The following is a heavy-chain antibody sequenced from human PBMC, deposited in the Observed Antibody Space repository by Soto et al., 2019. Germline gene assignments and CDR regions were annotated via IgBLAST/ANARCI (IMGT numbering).Heavy chain of an antibody. CDR1: GGSFSGYY. D-gene: IGHD3-3*01. CDR2: INHSGST. V-gene: IGHV4-34*01. Sequence: SETLSLTCAVYGGSFSGYYWSWIRQPPGKGLEWIGEINHSGSTNYNPSLKSRVTISVDTSKNQFSLKLSSVTAADTAVYYCARGDYDFWSGYVSAYYYYYMDVWGKGTTVTVSS. J-gene: IGHJ6*03. CDR3: ARGDYDFWSGYVSAYYYYYMDV.